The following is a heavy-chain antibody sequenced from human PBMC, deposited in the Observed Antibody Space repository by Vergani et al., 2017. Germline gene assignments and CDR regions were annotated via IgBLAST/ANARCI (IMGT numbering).Heavy chain of an antibody. D-gene: IGHD2-2*02. J-gene: IGHJ4*02. CDR3: AREGSYCSSTSCYTTPFDY. CDR1: GGSISSYY. V-gene: IGHV4-4*07. Sequence: QVQLQESGPGLVKPSETLSLTCTVSGGSISSYYWSWIRQPAGKGLEWIGRIYTSGSTNYNPSLKSRVTVSVDTSKNQFSLKLSSVTAADTAVYYCAREGSYCSSTSCYTTPFDYWGQGTLVTVSS. CDR2: IYTSGST.